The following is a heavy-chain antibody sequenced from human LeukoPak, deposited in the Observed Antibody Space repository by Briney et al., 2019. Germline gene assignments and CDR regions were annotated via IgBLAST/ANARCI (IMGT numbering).Heavy chain of an antibody. J-gene: IGHJ4*02. Sequence: GGSLRLSCAASGFTFRSYGMHWVRQAPGKGLEWVAFIRYDGSNKYYADSVKGRFTISRDNSKNTLYPQMNSLRAEDTAVYYCAKGHPSSAWFLFDYWGQGTLVTVSS. CDR1: GFTFRSYG. CDR2: IRYDGSNK. V-gene: IGHV3-30*02. D-gene: IGHD6-13*01. CDR3: AKGHPSSAWFLFDY.